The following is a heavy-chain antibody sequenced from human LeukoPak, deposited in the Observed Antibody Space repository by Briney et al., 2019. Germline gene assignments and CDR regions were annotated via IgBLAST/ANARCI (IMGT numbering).Heavy chain of an antibody. V-gene: IGHV4-39*01. Sequence: TSETLSLTCTVSGGSISSSSYYWGWIRQPPGKGLEWIGSIYYSGSTYYNPSLKSRVTISVDTSKNQFSLKLSSVTAADTAVYYCARSQLTLYYFDYWGQETLVTVSS. J-gene: IGHJ4*02. CDR1: GGSISSSSYY. CDR3: ARSQLTLYYFDY. CDR2: IYYSGST. D-gene: IGHD1-1*01.